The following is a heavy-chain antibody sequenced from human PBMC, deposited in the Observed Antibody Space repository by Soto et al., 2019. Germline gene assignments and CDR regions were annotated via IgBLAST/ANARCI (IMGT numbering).Heavy chain of an antibody. CDR1: GGSITSINW. D-gene: IGHD1-7*01. CDR3: ARRRGLTGTTFG. V-gene: IGHV4-4*02. Sequence: SETLSLTCAVSGGSITSINWWTWVRQSPAKGLEWIGEIYRNGSANYNPSLGTRVTMSVEKSRNQFSLRLGSVTAADTAVYYCARRRGLTGTTFGWGQGTLVTVSS. J-gene: IGHJ4*02. CDR2: IYRNGSA.